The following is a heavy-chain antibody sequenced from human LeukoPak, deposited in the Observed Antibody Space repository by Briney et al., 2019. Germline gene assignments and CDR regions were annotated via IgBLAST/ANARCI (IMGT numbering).Heavy chain of an antibody. D-gene: IGHD3-22*01. V-gene: IGHV3-73*01. CDR3: AKSLYYYDSSGYYDYMEGYLPLNP. CDR1: GFTFSGSA. CDR2: IRSKANSYAT. Sequence: PGGSLRLSCAASGFTFSGSAMHWVRQASGKGLEWVGRIRSKANSYATAYAASVKGRFTISRDDSKNTAYLQMDSLKTEDTAVYYCAKSLYYYDSSGYYDYMEGYLPLNPWGQGTMVTVSS. J-gene: IGHJ3*01.